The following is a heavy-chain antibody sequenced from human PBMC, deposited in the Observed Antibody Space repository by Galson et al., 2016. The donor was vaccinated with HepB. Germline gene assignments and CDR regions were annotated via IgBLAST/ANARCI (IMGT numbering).Heavy chain of an antibody. Sequence: TLSLTCTVSGGSISNGAYYWSWIRQRPGTGLEWIGYIYHIGSPYYNPSLKSRLTISLDTSKNQFSLKLSAVTAADTAIYYCARGAASDPWGQGTLVTVSS. CDR3: ARGAASDP. V-gene: IGHV4-31*03. CDR2: IYHIGSP. J-gene: IGHJ5*02. D-gene: IGHD6-25*01. CDR1: GGSISNGAYY.